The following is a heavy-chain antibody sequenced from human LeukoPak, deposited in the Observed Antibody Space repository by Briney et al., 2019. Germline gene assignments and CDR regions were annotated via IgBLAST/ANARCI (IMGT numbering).Heavy chain of an antibody. Sequence: GSSVKVSCRASGGTFSSYAISWVRQAPGQGLEWMGGIIPIFGTANYAQKFQGRVTITADESTSTAYMELSSLRSEDTAVYYCAGGGYSYGKRDNWFDPWGQGTLVTVSS. J-gene: IGHJ5*02. CDR1: GGTFSSYA. CDR3: AGGGYSYGKRDNWFDP. CDR2: IIPIFGTA. V-gene: IGHV1-69*01. D-gene: IGHD5-18*01.